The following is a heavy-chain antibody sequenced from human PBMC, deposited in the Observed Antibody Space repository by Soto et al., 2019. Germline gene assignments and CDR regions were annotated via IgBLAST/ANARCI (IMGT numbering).Heavy chain of an antibody. CDR1: GSFLETFG. CDR3: AKNQGVELVPLATVDWFDP. Sequence: PGGSLRLSFGASGSFLETFGMSWFRQAPGKGLEWISSISGSGIKKYYADSVKGRFTISRDNSKSTVYLELNNLSAEDTAVYHCAKNQGVELVPLATVDWFDPWGQGSVVTVSS. J-gene: IGHJ5*02. D-gene: IGHD1-26*01. CDR2: ISGSGIKK. V-gene: IGHV3-23*01.